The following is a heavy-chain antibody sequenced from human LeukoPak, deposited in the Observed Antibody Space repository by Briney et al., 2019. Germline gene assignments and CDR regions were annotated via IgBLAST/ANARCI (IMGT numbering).Heavy chain of an antibody. V-gene: IGHV3-48*01. Sequence: GGSLRLSCAASGFTFSTYSMSWVRQPPGKGPEWLSYISTSSITNYYAYSVKRLFTIFSADEKNSLSLQMNSLRADDAAVYYGAKEMGFCSGGSCYRWFDSWGQGTLVTVSS. J-gene: IGHJ5*01. CDR3: AKEMGFCSGGSCYRWFDS. CDR1: GFTFSTYS. D-gene: IGHD2-15*01. CDR2: ISTSSITN.